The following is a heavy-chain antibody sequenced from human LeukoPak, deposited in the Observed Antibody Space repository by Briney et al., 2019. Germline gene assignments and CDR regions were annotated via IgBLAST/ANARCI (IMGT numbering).Heavy chain of an antibody. J-gene: IGHJ5*02. D-gene: IGHD1-14*01. Sequence: SETLSLTCTVSGGSISSYYWSWIRQPPGKGLEWVGCIYYSGSTNYNPSLKSRVTISVDTSKNQFSLKLSSVTAADTAVYYCARERGGTFDPWGQGTLVTVSS. CDR3: ARERGGTFDP. CDR1: GGSISSYY. V-gene: IGHV4-59*01. CDR2: IYYSGST.